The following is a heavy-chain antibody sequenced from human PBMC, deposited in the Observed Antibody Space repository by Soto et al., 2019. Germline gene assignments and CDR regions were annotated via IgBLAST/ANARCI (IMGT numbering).Heavy chain of an antibody. J-gene: IGHJ5*02. D-gene: IGHD2-15*01. CDR3: ARKLPRGLVVVAATSVPLVGWFDP. Sequence: QVQLQQWGAGLLKPSETLSLTCAVYGGSFSGYYWSWIRQPPGKGLEWIGEINHSGSTNYNPSLKSRVTISVDTSKNQFSLKLSSVTAADTAVYYCARKLPRGLVVVAATSVPLVGWFDPWGQGTLVTVSS. V-gene: IGHV4-34*01. CDR1: GGSFSGYY. CDR2: INHSGST.